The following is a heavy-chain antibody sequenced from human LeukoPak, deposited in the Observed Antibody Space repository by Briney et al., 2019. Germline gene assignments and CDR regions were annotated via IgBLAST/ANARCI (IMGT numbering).Heavy chain of an antibody. CDR3: ARGGAYYFDY. D-gene: IGHD1-26*01. V-gene: IGHV4-59*01. J-gene: IGHJ4*02. Sequence: SETLSLTCTVSGGSISSYYWSWIRQPPGKGLDWIGYMYYSGSTNYNPSLKSRVTISVDTSKNQFSLKLSSVTAADTAVYYCARGGAYYFDYWGQGTLVTVSS. CDR2: MYYSGST. CDR1: GGSISSYY.